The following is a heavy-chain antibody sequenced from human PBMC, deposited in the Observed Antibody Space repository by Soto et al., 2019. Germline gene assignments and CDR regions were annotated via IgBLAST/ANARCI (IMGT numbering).Heavy chain of an antibody. Sequence: GGSLRLSCAASGFTFSSSWMNWVRQTPGKGPEWVANMNTDGRVKNYAESVRGRFTISRDNAKNSLYLQMNSLRAEDTAVYSCARGYDYLIDYWGQGTPVTVSS. D-gene: IGHD3-22*01. CDR2: MNTDGRVK. CDR3: ARGYDYLIDY. CDR1: GFTFSSSW. V-gene: IGHV3-7*01. J-gene: IGHJ4*02.